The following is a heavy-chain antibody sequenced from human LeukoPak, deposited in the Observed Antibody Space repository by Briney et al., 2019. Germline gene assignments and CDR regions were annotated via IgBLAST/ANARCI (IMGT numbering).Heavy chain of an antibody. Sequence: PSETLSLTCTVSGGSISSSSYYWGWIRQPPGKGLEWMGSIYYSGSTYYYPSLKSRVTISVDTSKNQFSLKLSSVTAADTAVYYCARALYSYGPFDNWGQGTLVTVSS. J-gene: IGHJ4*02. CDR1: GGSISSSSYY. CDR2: IYYSGST. V-gene: IGHV4-39*07. CDR3: ARALYSYGPFDN. D-gene: IGHD5-18*01.